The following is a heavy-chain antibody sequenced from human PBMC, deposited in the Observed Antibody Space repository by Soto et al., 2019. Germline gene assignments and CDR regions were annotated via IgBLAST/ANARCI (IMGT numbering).Heavy chain of an antibody. J-gene: IGHJ5*02. CDR1: GYTFTSYG. CDR2: ISAYNGNT. Sequence: ASVKVSCKASGYTFTSYGISWVRQAPGQGLEWMGWISAYNGNTNYAQKLQGRVTMTTDTSTSTAYMELSSLRSEDTAVYYCARDNNQSKYRNPNWFDPWGQGTLVTVSS. D-gene: IGHD3-16*02. CDR3: ARDNNQSKYRNPNWFDP. V-gene: IGHV1-18*04.